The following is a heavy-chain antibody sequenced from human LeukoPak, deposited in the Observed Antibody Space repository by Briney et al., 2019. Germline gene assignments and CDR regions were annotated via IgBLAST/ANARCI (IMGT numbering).Heavy chain of an antibody. CDR3: ARDSYILGYFDY. V-gene: IGHV4-59*01. Sequence: RPSETLSLTCTVSGGSISSYYWSWIRQPPGKGLEWIGYIYYSGSTNYNPSLKSRVTISVDTSKNQFSLKLSSEPAADTAVYYCARDSYILGYFDYWGQGTLVTVSS. CDR2: IYYSGST. J-gene: IGHJ4*02. D-gene: IGHD3-16*01. CDR1: GGSISSYY.